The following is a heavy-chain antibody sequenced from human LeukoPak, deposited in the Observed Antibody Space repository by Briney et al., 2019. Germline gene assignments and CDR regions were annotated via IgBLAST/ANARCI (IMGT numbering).Heavy chain of an antibody. CDR1: GFTFSSYA. V-gene: IGHV3-30*04. Sequence: TGGSLRLSCAASGFTFSSYAMHWVRQAPGKGLEWAAVISYDGSNKYYADSVKGRFTISRDNSKNTLYLQMNSLRAEDTAVYYCARAQRDWGQGTLVTVSS. J-gene: IGHJ4*02. CDR3: ARAQRD. D-gene: IGHD5-24*01. CDR2: ISYDGSNK.